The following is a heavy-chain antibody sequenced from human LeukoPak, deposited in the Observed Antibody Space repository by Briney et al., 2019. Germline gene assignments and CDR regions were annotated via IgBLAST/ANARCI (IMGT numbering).Heavy chain of an antibody. CDR3: ARYGFSTIWQGGWHAFDI. V-gene: IGHV1-46*01. J-gene: IGHJ3*02. D-gene: IGHD6-13*01. CDR2: INPTVGDT. Sequence: ASVKVSCKASGYTLTSFYMHWVRQAPGQGLEWMGIINPTVGDTIYAQKFQGRVTMTRDMSTSTVYMELSSLRSDDTAVYYCARYGFSTIWQGGWHAFDIWGQGIMATVSS. CDR1: GYTLTSFY.